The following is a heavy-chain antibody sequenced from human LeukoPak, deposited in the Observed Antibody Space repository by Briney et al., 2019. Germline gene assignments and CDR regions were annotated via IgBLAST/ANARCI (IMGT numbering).Heavy chain of an antibody. V-gene: IGHV4-59*07. CDR3: ARSPGGGFDI. Sequence: SSDTLSLTCTLSGGSIYNYYGGWIRQTPGKGLELIGYIYYSGTTNYNPSLKCRVSISVDTSKKQFSLKLTSVTAADTAVYYCARSPGGGFDIWGQGTMVTVSS. D-gene: IGHD2-15*01. CDR2: IYYSGTT. J-gene: IGHJ3*02. CDR1: GGSIYNYY.